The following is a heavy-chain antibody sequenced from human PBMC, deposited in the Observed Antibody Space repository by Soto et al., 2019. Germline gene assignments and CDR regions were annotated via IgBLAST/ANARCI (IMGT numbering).Heavy chain of an antibody. D-gene: IGHD6-19*01. V-gene: IGHV4-59*01. CDR2: IYYSGST. CDR3: ARSPRIVAGMRYGLDY. CDR1: GGSIISYY. Sequence: SETLSLTCTVSGGSIISYYWSWIRQPPGKGLEWIGYIYYSGSTNYNPSLKSRVTISVDTSKNQFSLKLSSVTAADTAVYYCARSPRIVAGMRYGLDYWGQGTLVTVSS. J-gene: IGHJ4*02.